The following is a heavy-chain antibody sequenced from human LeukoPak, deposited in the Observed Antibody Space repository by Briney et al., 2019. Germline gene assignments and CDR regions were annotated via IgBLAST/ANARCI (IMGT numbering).Heavy chain of an antibody. CDR2: IYSSGNT. CDR3: ARVTYSGTYFGAAPPRPNDY. Sequence: PSETLSLTCTVSGCSFSSGSYYWSWVRQPPGRGLEWLGYIYSSGNTNYNPSVKSRITISVDTSNNQFSLKLTSVTAADTAVYYCARVTYSGTYFGAAPPRPNDYWGQGTLVAVSS. V-gene: IGHV4-61*01. D-gene: IGHD1-26*01. CDR1: GCSFSSGSYY. J-gene: IGHJ4*02.